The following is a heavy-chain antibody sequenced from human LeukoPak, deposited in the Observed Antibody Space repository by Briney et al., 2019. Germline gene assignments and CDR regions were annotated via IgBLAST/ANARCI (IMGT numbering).Heavy chain of an antibody. D-gene: IGHD5-18*01. CDR1: GFTFSSYA. CDR3: ARGVRGYSLGPDY. J-gene: IGHJ4*02. CDR2: ISSNGGST. V-gene: IGHV3-64*01. Sequence: GGSLRLSCAASGFTFSSYAMHWVRQAPGKGLEYVSAISSNGGSTYYANSVKGRFAISRDNSKNTLYLQMGSLRAEDMAVYYCARGVRGYSLGPDYWGQGTLVTVSS.